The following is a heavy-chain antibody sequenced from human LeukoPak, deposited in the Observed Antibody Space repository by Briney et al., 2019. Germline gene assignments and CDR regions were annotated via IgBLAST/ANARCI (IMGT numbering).Heavy chain of an antibody. D-gene: IGHD3-16*01. V-gene: IGHV3-21*01. CDR2: ISSSSSYI. CDR3: AKDYDAVWGGTDY. Sequence: KPGGSLRLSCAASGFTFSSYSMNWVRQAPGKGLEWVSSISSSSSYIYYADSVKGRFTISRDNAKNSLYLQMNSLRAEDTAVYYCAKDYDAVWGGTDYWGQGTLVTVSS. J-gene: IGHJ4*02. CDR1: GFTFSSYS.